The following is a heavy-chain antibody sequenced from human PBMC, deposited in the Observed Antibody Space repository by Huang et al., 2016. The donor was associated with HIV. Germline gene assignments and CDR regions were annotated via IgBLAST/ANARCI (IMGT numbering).Heavy chain of an antibody. CDR3: ARGTRLTGLWYFDL. Sequence: EVQLVESGRGLVQPGGSLRLSCAASGFTFSSYWMPWVRQAPGKGLVWVSRINGDGSSTISRDNAKNTLYVQVNSLRSEDTAVYYCARGTRLTGLWYFDLWGRGTLVIVSS. CDR1: GFTFSSYW. CDR2: INGDGSS. V-gene: IGHV3-74*01. D-gene: IGHD7-27*01. J-gene: IGHJ2*01.